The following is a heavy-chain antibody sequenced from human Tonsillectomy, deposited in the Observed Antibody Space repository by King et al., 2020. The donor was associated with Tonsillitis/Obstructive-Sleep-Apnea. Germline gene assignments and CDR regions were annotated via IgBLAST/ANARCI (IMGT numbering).Heavy chain of an antibody. CDR2: IDPTDSYI. Sequence: VQLVESGAEVKKPGESLRISCKGSGYSFSSYWINWVRQMPGKGLEWMGRIDPTDSYINYSPSFQGHVTMSADNSIGTAFLQWSSLKASDTSMYYCARLSCSSTSFYYYCYMDVWGPGTAVTVSS. V-gene: IGHV5-10-1*03. D-gene: IGHD2-2*01. CDR3: ARLSCSSTSFYYYCYMDV. CDR1: GYSFSSYW. J-gene: IGHJ6*02.